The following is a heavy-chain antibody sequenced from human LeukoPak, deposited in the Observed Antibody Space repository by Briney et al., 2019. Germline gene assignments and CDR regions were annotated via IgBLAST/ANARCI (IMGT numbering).Heavy chain of an antibody. CDR1: GFTFNNYA. J-gene: IGHJ4*02. Sequence: PGGSLRLSCAASGFTFNNYAMTWVRQAPGKGLEWVSAISGSGGTTLYADSVKGRFTISRDNSKSTLYLQMNSLRAEDTAVYYCARVGIAAAGTGRPYYFDYWGQGTLVTVSS. D-gene: IGHD6-13*01. CDR3: ARVGIAAAGTGRPYYFDY. V-gene: IGHV3-23*01. CDR2: ISGSGGTT.